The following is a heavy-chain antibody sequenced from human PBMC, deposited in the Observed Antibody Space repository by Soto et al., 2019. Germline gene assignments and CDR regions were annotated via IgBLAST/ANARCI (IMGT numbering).Heavy chain of an antibody. CDR2: INAGNGNT. J-gene: IGHJ4*02. Sequence: EASVTVSCQASGYTFTSYAMHWVRQAPGQRLEWMGWINAGNGNTKYSQKFQGRVTITRDTSASTAYMELSSLRSEDTAVYYCARGRISDNYCGGDCYNRGAENDYWGQGTLVTVSS. D-gene: IGHD2-21*02. CDR1: GYTFTSYA. CDR3: ARGRISDNYCGGDCYNRGAENDY. V-gene: IGHV1-3*01.